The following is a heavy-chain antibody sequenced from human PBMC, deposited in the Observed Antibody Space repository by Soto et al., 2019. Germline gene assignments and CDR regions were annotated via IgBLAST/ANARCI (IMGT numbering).Heavy chain of an antibody. D-gene: IGHD6-19*01. CDR3: ARIPQIAVAGTRFGYFDL. CDR1: GFTISSYG. J-gene: IGHJ2*01. V-gene: IGHV3-33*01. Sequence: QVQLEESGGGVVQPGRSLRLSCAASGFTISSYGMHWVRQAPGKGLEWVAVIWYDGSNKYYADSVKGRFTISRDNSKNTLYLQMNSLGAEDTAVYYCARIPQIAVAGTRFGYFDLWGRGTLVTVSS. CDR2: IWYDGSNK.